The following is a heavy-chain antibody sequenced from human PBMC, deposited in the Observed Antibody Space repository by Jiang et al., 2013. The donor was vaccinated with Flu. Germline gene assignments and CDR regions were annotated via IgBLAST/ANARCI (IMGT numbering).Heavy chain of an antibody. CDR2: IYPDDSDI. CDR3: ARLTDLLTGDDY. CDR1: GYSFSTYW. D-gene: IGHD3-9*01. J-gene: IGHJ4*02. Sequence: GAEVKKPGESLKISCQGSGYSFSTYWIGWVRQTPGKGLEWMGVIYPDDSDIRYSPSFQGQVTISADKSISTAYLQWSSLKASDTAMYYCARLTDLLTGDDYWGQGTLVTVSS. V-gene: IGHV5-51*01.